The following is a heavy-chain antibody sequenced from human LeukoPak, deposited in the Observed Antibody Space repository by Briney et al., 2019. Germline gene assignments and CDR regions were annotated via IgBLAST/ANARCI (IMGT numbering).Heavy chain of an antibody. D-gene: IGHD3-10*01. CDR2: INQDGTEK. J-gene: IGHJ3*02. V-gene: IGHV3-7*01. CDR1: GFSFTTYW. Sequence: PGGSLRLSCAASGFSFTTYWMSWVRQAPGKGLEWVANINQDGTEKYYVDSVKGRFTISRDNAKNSLYLQMNSLRAEDTAVYYCARDRGGNDAFDIWGQGTMVTVSS. CDR3: ARDRGGNDAFDI.